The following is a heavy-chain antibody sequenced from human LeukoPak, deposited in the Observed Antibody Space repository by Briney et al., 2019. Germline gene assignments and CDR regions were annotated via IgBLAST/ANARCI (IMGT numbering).Heavy chain of an antibody. CDR2: IIPILGIA. CDR1: GRTFSSYA. D-gene: IGHD2-21*01. J-gene: IGHJ5*02. Sequence: SVKVSCKASGRTFSSYAISWVRQAPGQGLEWMGRIIPILGIANYAQKFQGRVTITADKSTSTAYMELSSLRSEDTAVYYCARAGTVVVAENWFDPWGQGTLVTVSS. V-gene: IGHV1-69*04. CDR3: ARAGTVVVAENWFDP.